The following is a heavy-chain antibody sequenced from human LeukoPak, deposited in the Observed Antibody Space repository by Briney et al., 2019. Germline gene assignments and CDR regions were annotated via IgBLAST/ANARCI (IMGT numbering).Heavy chain of an antibody. CDR3: ARDRAAARQSAFDI. V-gene: IGHV1-69*05. CDR1: GGTFSSYA. J-gene: IGHJ3*02. CDR2: IIPIFGTA. Sequence: SVKVSCKASGGTFSSYAISWVRQAPGQGLEWMGGIIPIFGTANYAQKFQGRVTITTDESTSTACMELSSLRSEDTAVYYCARDRAAARQSAFDIWGQGTMVTVSS. D-gene: IGHD6-6*01.